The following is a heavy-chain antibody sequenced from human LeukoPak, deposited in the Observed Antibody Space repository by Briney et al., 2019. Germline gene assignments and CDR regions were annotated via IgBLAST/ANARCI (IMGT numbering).Heavy chain of an antibody. CDR2: IIPIFGTA. CDR3: ARSTGYYEAYFDY. D-gene: IGHD3-9*01. V-gene: IGHV1-69*06. Sequence: ASVKVSCKASGGTFSSYAISWVRQAPGQGLEWMGGIIPIFGTANYAQKFQGRVTITADKSTSTAYMELSSLRSEDTAVYYCARSTGYYEAYFDYWGQGTLVTVSS. CDR1: GGTFSSYA. J-gene: IGHJ4*02.